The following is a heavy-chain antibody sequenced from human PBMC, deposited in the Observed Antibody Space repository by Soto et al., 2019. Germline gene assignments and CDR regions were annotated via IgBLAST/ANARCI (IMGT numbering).Heavy chain of an antibody. CDR1: GFTFSSYA. J-gene: IGHJ4*02. D-gene: IGHD6-6*01. CDR3: ARDASPTYSSSSGGFDY. V-gene: IGHV3-30-3*01. CDR2: ISYDGSNK. Sequence: QVQLVESGGGVVQPGRSLRLSCAASGFTFSSYAMHWVRQAPGKGLEWVAVISYDGSNKYYADSVKGRFTISRDNSKNTLYRQMNSLRAEDTAVYYCARDASPTYSSSSGGFDYWGQGTLVTVSS.